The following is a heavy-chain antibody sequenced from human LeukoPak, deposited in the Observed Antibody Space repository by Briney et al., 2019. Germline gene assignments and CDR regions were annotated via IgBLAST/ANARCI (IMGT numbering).Heavy chain of an antibody. CDR2: INPNSGGT. D-gene: IGHD3-22*01. Sequence: ASVKVSCKASGYTFTGYYVHWVRQAPGQGGEWMGWINPNSGGTNYAQKFQGRGTITRDTYISTAYMELSRLRSDDTALYYCARSNYYDSSGYYYNWGRGTLVTVSS. V-gene: IGHV1-2*02. CDR1: GYTFTGYY. CDR3: ARSNYYDSSGYYYN. J-gene: IGHJ4*02.